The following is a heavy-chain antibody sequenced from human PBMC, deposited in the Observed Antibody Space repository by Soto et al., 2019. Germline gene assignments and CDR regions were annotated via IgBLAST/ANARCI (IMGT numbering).Heavy chain of an antibody. Sequence: QLQLQESGPGLVKPSETLSLTCSVSGDSINSDKYYWGWIRQPPGKGLEWLGSIYFRGNTYYNPSPHTRITIALDKSKSQFSPKLNSVTAADSAVYFWARLEGLATISYYFDFWGQGALVTVSS. J-gene: IGHJ4*02. CDR1: GDSINSDKYY. V-gene: IGHV4-39*01. D-gene: IGHD3-9*01. CDR3: ARLEGLATISYYFDF. CDR2: IYFRGNT.